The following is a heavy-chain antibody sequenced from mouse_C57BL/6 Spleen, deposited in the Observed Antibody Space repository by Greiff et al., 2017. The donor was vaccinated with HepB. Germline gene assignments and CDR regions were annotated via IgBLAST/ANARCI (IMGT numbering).Heavy chain of an antibody. CDR1: GFTFSSYG. CDR3: ARQGDYYGSSPYYFDY. CDR2: ISSGGSYT. V-gene: IGHV5-6*01. D-gene: IGHD1-1*01. J-gene: IGHJ2*01. Sequence: EVNVVESGGDLVKPGGSLKLSCAASGFTFSSYGMSWVRQTPDKRLEWVATISSGGSYTYYPDSVKGRFTISRDNAKNTLYLQMSSLKSEDTAMYYCARQGDYYGSSPYYFDYWGQGTTLTVSS.